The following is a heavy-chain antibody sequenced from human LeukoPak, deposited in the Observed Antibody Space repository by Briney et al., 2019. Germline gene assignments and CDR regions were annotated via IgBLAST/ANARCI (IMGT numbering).Heavy chain of an antibody. CDR1: GFTFSTYA. J-gene: IGHJ4*02. D-gene: IGHD6-19*01. CDR2: IRPDGDRT. CDR3: AREQSGTRGWYTVDY. V-gene: IGHV3-23*01. Sequence: GGSLRLSCAASGFTFSTYAIPWVRQGPGKGLEWVSAIRPDGDRTYYANSVRGRFTISRDNSKDTVYLQINGLRVEDTAVHYCAREQSGTRGWYTVDYWGQGTLVTVSS.